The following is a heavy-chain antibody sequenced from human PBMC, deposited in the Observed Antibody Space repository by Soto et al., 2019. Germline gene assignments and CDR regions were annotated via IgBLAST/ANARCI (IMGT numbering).Heavy chain of an antibody. CDR2: INAGNDDT. CDR3: ARDSFDLYRGQFEF. J-gene: IGHJ5*01. CDR1: GYTFSSYS. D-gene: IGHD2-2*02. V-gene: IGHV1-3*01. Sequence: QVHLVQSGAEVKKPGASVKISCKASGYTFSSYSIHWVRQAPGQSLEWMGWINAGNDDTKYSKKFQGGVTISTDSSANTAYMELSGLRSDATAVYYCARDSFDLYRGQFEFWGQGTLVTVSS.